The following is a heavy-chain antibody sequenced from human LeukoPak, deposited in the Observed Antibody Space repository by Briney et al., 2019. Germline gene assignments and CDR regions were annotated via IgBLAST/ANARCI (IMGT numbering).Heavy chain of an antibody. CDR2: INPNSGGT. V-gene: IGHV1-2*02. D-gene: IGHD6-19*01. CDR3: ARGLGGYSSGWYIGYYYYYMDV. Sequence: GASVKVSCKASGYTFTGYYMHWVRQAPGQGLEWMGWINPNSGGTNYAQKFQGRVTITRNTSISTAYMELSSLRSEDTAVYYCARGLGGYSSGWYIGYYYYYMDVWGKGTTVTVSS. CDR1: GYTFTGYY. J-gene: IGHJ6*03.